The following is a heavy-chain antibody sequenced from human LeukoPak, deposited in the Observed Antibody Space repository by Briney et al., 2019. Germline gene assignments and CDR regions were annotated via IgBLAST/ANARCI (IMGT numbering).Heavy chain of an antibody. CDR2: IYHSGST. CDR1: GYSISSGYY. D-gene: IGHD4-11*01. Sequence: SETLSLTCTVSGYSISSGYYWGWIRQPPGKGLEWIGSIYHSGSTYYNPSLKSRVTISVDTPKNQFSLKLSSVTAADTAVYYCARFNSNKNEFDPWGQGTLVTVSS. V-gene: IGHV4-38-2*02. CDR3: ARFNSNKNEFDP. J-gene: IGHJ5*02.